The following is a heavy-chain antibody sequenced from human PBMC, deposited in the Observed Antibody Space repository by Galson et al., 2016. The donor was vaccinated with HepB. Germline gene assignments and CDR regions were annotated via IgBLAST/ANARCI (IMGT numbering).Heavy chain of an antibody. D-gene: IGHD2-2*01. CDR1: GFTFSNYG. CDR2: ISRSGDST. CDR3: VQGSTAPAV. V-gene: IGHV3-23*01. J-gene: IGHJ6*04. Sequence: SLRLSCAASGFTFSNYGMTWVRQAPGKGLEVVSSISRSGDSTDYADSVKGRFTISRDNSKNTLSLQMNSLTADDTAIYYCVQGSTAPAVWVKGTTVTVPS.